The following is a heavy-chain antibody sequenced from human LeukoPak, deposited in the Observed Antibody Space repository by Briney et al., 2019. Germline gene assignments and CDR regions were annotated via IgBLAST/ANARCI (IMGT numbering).Heavy chain of an antibody. Sequence: GGSLRLSCAASGFTVSSNYMSWVRQAPWKGLEWVSVIYSGGSTYYADSVKGRFTISRDNSKNTLYLQMNSLRAEDTAVYYCARVSSSGWYYFDYWGQGTLVTVSS. CDR2: IYSGGST. J-gene: IGHJ4*02. CDR3: ARVSSSGWYYFDY. CDR1: GFTVSSNY. D-gene: IGHD6-19*01. V-gene: IGHV3-53*01.